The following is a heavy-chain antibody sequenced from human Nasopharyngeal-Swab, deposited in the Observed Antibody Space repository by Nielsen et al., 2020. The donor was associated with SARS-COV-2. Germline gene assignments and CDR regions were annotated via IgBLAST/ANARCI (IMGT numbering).Heavy chain of an antibody. J-gene: IGHJ5*02. D-gene: IGHD2-15*01. V-gene: IGHV1-18*04. CDR2: ISAYNGNT. CDR1: GYTFTSYG. CDR3: ARDSDYCSGGSCYHQRFDP. Sequence: VSVKVSCKASGYTFTSYGISWVRQAPGQGLEWMGWISAYNGNTNYAQKLQGRVTMTTDTSTSTAYMELRSLRSDDTAVYYCARDSDYCSGGSCYHQRFDPWGQGTLVTVSS.